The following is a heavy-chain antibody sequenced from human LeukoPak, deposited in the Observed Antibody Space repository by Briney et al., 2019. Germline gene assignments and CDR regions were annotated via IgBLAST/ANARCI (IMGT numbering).Heavy chain of an antibody. V-gene: IGHV4-4*07. CDR1: GGSISSYY. D-gene: IGHD3-9*01. CDR3: ARESYDILTGYYNLDY. CDR2: IYTSGST. J-gene: IGHJ4*02. Sequence: PSETLSLTCTVSGGSISSYYWSWIRQPAGKGLEWIGRIYTSGSTNYNPSLKGRVTMSVDTSKNQFSLKLSSVTAADTAVYYCARESYDILTGYYNLDYWGQGTLVTVSS.